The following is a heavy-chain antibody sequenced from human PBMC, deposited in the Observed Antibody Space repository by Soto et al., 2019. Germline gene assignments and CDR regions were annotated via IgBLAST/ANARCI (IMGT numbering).Heavy chain of an antibody. V-gene: IGHV4-4*07. D-gene: IGHD5-12*01. Sequence: PSETLSLTCTVSGVSISSYYWSWIRQPAGKGLEWIGRIYNRGSTNYIPSLKSRLTISMGTSKNQLSLRLTSVTAADTAVYYCARDIVGTPGYWGQGALVTVSS. CDR3: ARDIVGTPGY. CDR1: GVSISSYY. J-gene: IGHJ4*02. CDR2: IYNRGST.